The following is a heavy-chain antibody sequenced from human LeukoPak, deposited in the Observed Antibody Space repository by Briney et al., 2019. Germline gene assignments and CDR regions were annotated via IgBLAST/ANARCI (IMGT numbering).Heavy chain of an antibody. J-gene: IGHJ4*02. CDR1: GGTFSSYA. D-gene: IGHD4-17*01. V-gene: IGHV1-69*05. CDR3: ARDIPALEGDYLFDY. CDR2: IIPIFGTA. Sequence: SVKVSCKASGGTFSSYAISWVRQAPGQGLEWMGRIIPIFGTANYAQKFQGRVTITTDESTSTAYMELSSLRSEDTAVYYCARDIPALEGDYLFDYWGQGTLVTVSS.